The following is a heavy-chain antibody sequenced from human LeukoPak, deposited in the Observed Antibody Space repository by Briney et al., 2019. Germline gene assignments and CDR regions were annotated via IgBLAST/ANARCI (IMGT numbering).Heavy chain of an antibody. Sequence: SETLSPTCTVSGGSISSSSYYWGWIRQPPGKGLEWIGSIYYSGSTYYNPSLKSRVTISVDTSKNQFSLKLSSVTAADTAVYYCARVNYDSSGYYYWFDYWGQGTLVTVSS. CDR2: IYYSGST. CDR3: ARVNYDSSGYYYWFDY. V-gene: IGHV4-39*07. J-gene: IGHJ5*01. D-gene: IGHD3-22*01. CDR1: GGSISSSSYY.